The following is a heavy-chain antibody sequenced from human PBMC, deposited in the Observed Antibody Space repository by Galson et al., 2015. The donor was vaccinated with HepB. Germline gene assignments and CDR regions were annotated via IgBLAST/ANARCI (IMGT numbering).Heavy chain of an antibody. CDR2: ISGSGGST. Sequence: LRLSCAASGFTFSNYAMNWVRQAPGKGLEWVSGISGSGGSTYYADSVKGRFTISRDNSKNTLYLQMNSLRAEDTAVYYCARDSRKRWLQLAGLDAFDIWGQGTMVTVSS. V-gene: IGHV3-23*01. CDR1: GFTFSNYA. D-gene: IGHD5-24*01. J-gene: IGHJ3*02. CDR3: ARDSRKRWLQLAGLDAFDI.